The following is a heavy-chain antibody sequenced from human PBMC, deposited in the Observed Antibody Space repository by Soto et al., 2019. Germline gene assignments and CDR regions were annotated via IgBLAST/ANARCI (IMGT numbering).Heavy chain of an antibody. CDR1: GFTFSSYA. CDR3: AKQQGPGTPYYYAMDV. V-gene: IGHV3-23*01. CDR2: IRSRGDVT. J-gene: IGHJ6*02. D-gene: IGHD1-1*01. Sequence: EVQLLESGGALVQPGGSLRLSCAASGFTFSSYAMTWVRQAPGKGLEWVSVIRSRGDVTYYADSVKGRFTISRDNSRSTLYLHLDNLRAEDPAVYYCAKQQGPGTPYYYAMDVWGQGPTVAVSS.